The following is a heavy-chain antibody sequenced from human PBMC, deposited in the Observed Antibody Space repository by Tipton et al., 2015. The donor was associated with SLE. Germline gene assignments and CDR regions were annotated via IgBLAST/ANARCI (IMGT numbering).Heavy chain of an antibody. Sequence: SLRLSCAASGFTVSSNYMGWVRQAPGKGLEWVSVIYSGGSTYYADSVKGRFTISRHNSKNTLYLQMNSLRAEDTAVYYCARVGMTTVTTREGAFDIWGQGTMVTVSS. D-gene: IGHD4-17*01. CDR1: GFTVSSNY. V-gene: IGHV3-53*04. CDR2: IYSGGST. CDR3: ARVGMTTVTTREGAFDI. J-gene: IGHJ3*02.